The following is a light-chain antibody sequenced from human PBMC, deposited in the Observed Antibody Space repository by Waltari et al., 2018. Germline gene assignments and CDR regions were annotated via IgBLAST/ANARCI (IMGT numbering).Light chain of an antibody. CDR1: QCIGTY. CDR2: AAS. J-gene: IGKJ1*01. Sequence: DIQLTQSPSSLSASVGARVTITCRARQCIGTYLNWYQHKPGRAPERLIYAASTLQGGVPSRFSGSGAGTHFTLAISSLQREDFATYYCQQSYTTPRTFGQGTKVEIK. V-gene: IGKV1-39*01. CDR3: QQSYTTPRT.